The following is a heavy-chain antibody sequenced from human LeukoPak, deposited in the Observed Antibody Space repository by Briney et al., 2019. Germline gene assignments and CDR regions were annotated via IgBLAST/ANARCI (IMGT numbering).Heavy chain of an antibody. Sequence: GGSLRLTCAASGFMFDDYAMHWVRQAPGKGLEWVSGISWNSGSIGYADSVKGRFTISRDNAKNSLYLQMNSLRAEDTALYYCAKDAGGYYYYYMGVWGKGTTVTISS. J-gene: IGHJ6*03. D-gene: IGHD3-10*01. CDR1: GFMFDDYA. V-gene: IGHV3-9*01. CDR2: ISWNSGSI. CDR3: AKDAGGYYYYYMGV.